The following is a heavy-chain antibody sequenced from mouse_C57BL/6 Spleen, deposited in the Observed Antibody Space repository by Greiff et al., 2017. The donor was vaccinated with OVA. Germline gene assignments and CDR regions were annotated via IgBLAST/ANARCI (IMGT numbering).Heavy chain of an antibody. D-gene: IGHD1-1*01. CDR2: INPNNGGT. Sequence: VQLQQSGPELVKPGASVKIPCKASGYTFTDYNMDWVKQSHGKSLEWIGDINPNNGGTIYNQKFKGKATLTVDKSSSTAYMELRSLTSEDTAVYYCARRDFTTVVMDYWGQGTSVTVSS. CDR3: ARRDFTTVVMDY. J-gene: IGHJ4*01. V-gene: IGHV1-18*01. CDR1: GYTFTDYN.